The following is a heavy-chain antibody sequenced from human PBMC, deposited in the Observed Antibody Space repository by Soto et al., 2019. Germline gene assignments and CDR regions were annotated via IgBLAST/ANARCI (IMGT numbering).Heavy chain of an antibody. CDR1: GGSISSYY. Sequence: QVQLQESGPGLVKPSETLSLTCTVSGGSISSYYWSWIRQPPGKGLEWIGYIYYSGSTNYNPSLKSRVTISVDTSKNQFSLKLSSLTAADTAVYYCARIGGGLGYYYYYMDVWGKGTTVTVSS. D-gene: IGHD6-25*01. CDR2: IYYSGST. V-gene: IGHV4-59*08. CDR3: ARIGGGLGYYYYYMDV. J-gene: IGHJ6*03.